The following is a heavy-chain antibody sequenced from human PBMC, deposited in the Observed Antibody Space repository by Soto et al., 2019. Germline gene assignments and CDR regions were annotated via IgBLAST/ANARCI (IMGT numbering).Heavy chain of an antibody. CDR3: AKDTIGAAAGPYYYYDYMDV. J-gene: IGHJ6*03. CDR1: GFTFDDYA. Sequence: EVQLVESGGGLVQPGRSLRLSCAASGFTFDDYAMHWVRQAPGKGLEWVSGISWNSGSIGYADSVKGRFTISRDNAKNSLYLQMNSLRAEDTALYYCAKDTIGAAAGPYYYYDYMDVWGKGTTVTVSS. D-gene: IGHD6-13*01. V-gene: IGHV3-9*01. CDR2: ISWNSGSI.